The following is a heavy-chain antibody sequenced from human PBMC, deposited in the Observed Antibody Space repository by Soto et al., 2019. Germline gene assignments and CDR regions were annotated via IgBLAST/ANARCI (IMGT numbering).Heavy chain of an antibody. D-gene: IGHD6-13*01. CDR1: GGSISSGSYY. CDR3: ARGGLVYSSSWYRFDY. J-gene: IGHJ4*02. CDR2: IYYSGST. V-gene: IGHV4-31*03. Sequence: SETLSLTCTVSGGSISSGSYYWSWIRQHPGKGLEWIGYIYYSGSTYYNPSLKSRVTISVDTSKNQFSLKLSSVTAADTAVYYCARGGLVYSSSWYRFDYWGQGTLVTVSS.